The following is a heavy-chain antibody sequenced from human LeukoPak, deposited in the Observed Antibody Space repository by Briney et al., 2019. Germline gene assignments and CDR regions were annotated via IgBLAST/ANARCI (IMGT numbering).Heavy chain of an antibody. CDR2: ISSSSSSK. J-gene: IGHJ4*02. Sequence: GGSLRLSCAASGFTFRSYSMNWVRQAPGKGLEWVSFISSSSSSKYYADSVKGRFTISRDNAKNSLYLQMNSLRADDTAVYYCARDRGSYWDGGNDYWGQGTLVTVSS. V-gene: IGHV3-21*01. CDR3: ARDRGSYWDGGNDY. D-gene: IGHD1-26*01. CDR1: GFTFRSYS.